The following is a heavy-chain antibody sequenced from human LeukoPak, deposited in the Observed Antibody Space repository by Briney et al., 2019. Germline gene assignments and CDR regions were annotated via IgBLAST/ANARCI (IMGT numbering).Heavy chain of an antibody. CDR3: ARVRTITGTTPVDY. V-gene: IGHV3-23*01. CDR1: GFTFRSYA. Sequence: GGSLRLSCAASGFTFRSYAMNWVRQAPGKGLEWVSGTSGSGGSTFYADSVKGRFTMSRDNSKDTLYLQMNSLRAEDTAVYYCARVRTITGTTPVDYWGQGTLVTVSS. D-gene: IGHD1-20*01. J-gene: IGHJ4*02. CDR2: TSGSGGST.